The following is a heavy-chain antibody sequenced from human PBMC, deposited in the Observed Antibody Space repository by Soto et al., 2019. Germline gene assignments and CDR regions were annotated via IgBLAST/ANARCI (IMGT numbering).Heavy chain of an antibody. V-gene: IGHV1-2*02. J-gene: IGHJ4*02. CDR2: INSNTGGT. D-gene: IGHD1-7*01. CDR1: GYTFKDYF. CDR3: ARESVVTGTHHFDY. Sequence: GXSVKVSCKASGYTFKDYFLHWVRQAPGQGLEWMGWINSNTGGTNYAQKFQGRVTMTRDTPISTAYMELSRLTSDDTAVYHCARESVVTGTHHFDYWGQGTLVTVSS.